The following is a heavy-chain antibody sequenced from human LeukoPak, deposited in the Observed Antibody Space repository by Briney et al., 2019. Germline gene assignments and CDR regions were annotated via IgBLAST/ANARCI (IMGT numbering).Heavy chain of an antibody. D-gene: IGHD6-13*01. J-gene: IGHJ4*02. CDR2: IYPGDSDT. V-gene: IGHV5-51*01. Sequence: GESLKISCKGSGYSFTSYWIGWVRQMPGKALERMGIIYPGDSDTRYSPSFQGQVTISADKSISTAYLQWSSLEASDTAMYYCARSEVIAAAGTHFDYWGQGTLVTVSS. CDR1: GYSFTSYW. CDR3: ARSEVIAAAGTHFDY.